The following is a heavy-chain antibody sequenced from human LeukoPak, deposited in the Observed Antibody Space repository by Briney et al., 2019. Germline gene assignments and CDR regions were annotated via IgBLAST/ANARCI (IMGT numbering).Heavy chain of an antibody. D-gene: IGHD4-17*01. J-gene: IGHJ1*01. CDR2: NIPIFGTA. Sequence: ASVKVSCKASGGTFSSYAISWVRQAPGQGLEWMGGNIPIFGTANYAQKFQGRVTITADESTSTAYMELSSLRSEDTAVYYCARDRRHGDYDEHWGQGTLVTVSS. CDR1: GGTFSSYA. V-gene: IGHV1-69*13. CDR3: ARDRRHGDYDEH.